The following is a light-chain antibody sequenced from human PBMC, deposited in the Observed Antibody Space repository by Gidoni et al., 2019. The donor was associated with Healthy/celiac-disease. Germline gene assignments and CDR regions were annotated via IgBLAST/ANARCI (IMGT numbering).Light chain of an antibody. V-gene: IGLV3-19*01. CDR2: GKN. Sequence: SSELTQAPAVSVALGQTVRITCQGDSLRSYYASWYQQKPGQAPVLVIYGKNNRPSGIPDRVSGSSSGNTASLTITGAQAEDEADYYCNSRDSSGNLVVFGGGTKLTVL. CDR3: NSRDSSGNLVV. CDR1: SLRSYY. J-gene: IGLJ2*01.